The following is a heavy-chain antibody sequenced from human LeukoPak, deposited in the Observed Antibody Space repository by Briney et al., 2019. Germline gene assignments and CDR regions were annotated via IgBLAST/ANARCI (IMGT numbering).Heavy chain of an antibody. D-gene: IGHD5-24*01. CDR3: ARGRRSRYYGVDV. Sequence: SETLSLTCTVSGGSISSYYWSWIRQPPGKGLEWIGYIYYSGSTNYNPSLKSRVTISVDTSKNQFSLKLSSVTAADTAVYYCARGRRSRYYGVDVWGQGTTVTVSS. CDR2: IYYSGST. V-gene: IGHV4-59*01. J-gene: IGHJ6*02. CDR1: GGSISSYY.